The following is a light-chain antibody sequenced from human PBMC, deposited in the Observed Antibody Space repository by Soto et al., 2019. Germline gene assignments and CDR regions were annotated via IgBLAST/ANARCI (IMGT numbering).Light chain of an antibody. Sequence: QSVLTQPASVSGSPGQSITISCTGTSSDVGSYNLVSWYQQHPGEAPKLMIYEVSKRPSGVSNRFSGSKSGNTASLTISGLQVEDEADYYCCSYAGSSTYVFGTGTKVTVL. CDR1: SSDVGSYNL. CDR2: EVS. CDR3: CSYAGSSTYV. V-gene: IGLV2-23*02. J-gene: IGLJ1*01.